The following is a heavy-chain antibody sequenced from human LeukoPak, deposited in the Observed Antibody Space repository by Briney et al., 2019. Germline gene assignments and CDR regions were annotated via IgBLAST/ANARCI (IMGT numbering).Heavy chain of an antibody. Sequence: ASVKVSCKASGYTFTGYYMHWVRQAPGQGLEWMGWINPNSGGTNYAQKFQGRVTMTRDTSISTAYMELSRLRSDDTAVYYSARDPLSYYGSGSSLKRTFDYWGQGTLVTVSS. CDR3: ARDPLSYYGSGSSLKRTFDY. J-gene: IGHJ4*02. CDR2: INPNSGGT. CDR1: GYTFTGYY. V-gene: IGHV1-2*02. D-gene: IGHD3-10*01.